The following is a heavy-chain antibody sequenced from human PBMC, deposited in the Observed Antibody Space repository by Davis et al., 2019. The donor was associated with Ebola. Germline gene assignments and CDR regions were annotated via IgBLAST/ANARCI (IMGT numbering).Heavy chain of an antibody. CDR2: ISYDGSNK. CDR3: AKQRGVGAIDYDY. J-gene: IGHJ4*02. V-gene: IGHV3-30*18. Sequence: GGSLRLSCAASGFTFSSYSMNWVHQAPGKGLEWVAVISYDGSNKYYADSVKGRFTISRDNSKNTLYLQMNSLRADDTAVYYCAKQRGVGAIDYDYWGRGTVVTVSS. CDR1: GFTFSSYS. D-gene: IGHD1-26*01.